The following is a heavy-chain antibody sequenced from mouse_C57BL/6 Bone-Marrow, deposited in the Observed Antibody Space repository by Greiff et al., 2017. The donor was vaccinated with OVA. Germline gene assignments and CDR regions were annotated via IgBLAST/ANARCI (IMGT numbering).Heavy chain of an antibody. CDR3: AIITTAPFAY. CDR2: INPGSGGT. CDR1: GYAFTNYL. V-gene: IGHV1-54*01. D-gene: IGHD1-1*01. Sequence: QVQLQQSGAELVRPGTSVKVSCKASGYAFTNYLIEWVKQRPGQGLEWIGVINPGSGGTNYNEKFKGKATLTADKSSSTAYMQLSSLTSEDSAVYFCAIITTAPFAYWGQGTLVTVSA. J-gene: IGHJ3*01.